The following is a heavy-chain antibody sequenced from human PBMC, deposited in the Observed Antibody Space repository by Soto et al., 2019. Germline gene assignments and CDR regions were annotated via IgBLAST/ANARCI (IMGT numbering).Heavy chain of an antibody. D-gene: IGHD7-27*01. Sequence: QVQLQESGPGLVKPSQTLSLTCIVSGGSISNVNDCWSWIRQRPDKGPEWIGHIYSGGSIYNNPSLTSRVTILVDTSKNQFSLQLSSVSAVDTAVYYCARGPSGDKVDYWGQGTLVTVSS. CDR2: IYSGGSI. CDR1: GGSISNVNDC. J-gene: IGHJ4*02. V-gene: IGHV4-30-4*01. CDR3: ARGPSGDKVDY.